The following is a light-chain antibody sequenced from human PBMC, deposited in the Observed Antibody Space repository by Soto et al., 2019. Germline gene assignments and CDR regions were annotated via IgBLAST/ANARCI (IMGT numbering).Light chain of an antibody. CDR1: SSDVGGYNY. J-gene: IGLJ3*02. Sequence: QSALTQPASVSGSPGQSITISCTGTSSDVGGYNYVSWYQQYPGKAPKLMIYEVSNRPSGVSNRFSGSKSGNTASLTISGLQAEDEADDYCSSFTSTPTGVFGGGTKLTGL. CDR2: EVS. V-gene: IGLV2-14*01. CDR3: SSFTSTPTGV.